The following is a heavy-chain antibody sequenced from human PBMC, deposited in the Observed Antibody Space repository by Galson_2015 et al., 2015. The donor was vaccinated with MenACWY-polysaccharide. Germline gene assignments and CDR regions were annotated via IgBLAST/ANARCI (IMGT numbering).Heavy chain of an antibody. CDR3: ARDIPRYCSGGSCYGLMGY. Sequence: SLRLSCAASGFTFSSYAMHWVRQAPGKGLEWVAVISYDGGNKYYADSVKGRFTISRDNSKNTLYLQMNSLRAEDTAVYYCARDIPRYCSGGSCYGLMGYWGQGTLVTVSS. CDR2: ISYDGGNK. D-gene: IGHD2-15*01. V-gene: IGHV3-30-3*01. J-gene: IGHJ4*02. CDR1: GFTFSSYA.